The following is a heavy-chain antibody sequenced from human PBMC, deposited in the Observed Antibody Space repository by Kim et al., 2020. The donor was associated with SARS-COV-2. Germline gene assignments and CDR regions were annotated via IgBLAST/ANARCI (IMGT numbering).Heavy chain of an antibody. V-gene: IGHV3-7*01. CDR1: GFIFRNYW. D-gene: IGHD6-6*01. J-gene: IGHJ4*02. CDR2: IKQDGSDK. CDR3: ARIGYSSSGFDY. Sequence: GGSLRLSCAASGFIFRNYWMSWVRQAPGKGLEWVANIKQDGSDKDYADSMKGRFTISRDNSKVSVYLQLNNLRAEDTAVYYCARIGYSSSGFDYWGQGT.